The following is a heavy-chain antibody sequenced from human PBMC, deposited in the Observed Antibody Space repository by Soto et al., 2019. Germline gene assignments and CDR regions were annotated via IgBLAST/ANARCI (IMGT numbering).Heavy chain of an antibody. CDR2: ICYDGINK. CDR1: GFTFSSYG. J-gene: IGHJ6*02. CDR3: ARGPPKPLRFTPDV. Sequence: QVQLVESGGGVVQPGRSLRLSCAASGFTFSSYGMHWVRQAPGKGLEWVAVICYDGINKYYADSVEGRFTISSNSSKNTLYLQMNSLRAEDTAVYYCARGPPKPLRFTPDVWGQGTTVTVSS. D-gene: IGHD3-3*01. V-gene: IGHV3-33*01.